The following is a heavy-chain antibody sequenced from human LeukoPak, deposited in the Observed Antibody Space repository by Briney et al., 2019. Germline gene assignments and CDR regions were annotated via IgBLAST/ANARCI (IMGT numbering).Heavy chain of an antibody. V-gene: IGHV4-59*11. CDR3: ATRSLCSSTSCYAFDI. CDR1: GDSISSHY. J-gene: IGHJ3*02. Sequence: SETLSLTCTVSGDSISSHYWSWIRQPPGKGLEWIGYIYYSGSTNYNPSLKSRVTISVDTSKNQFSLKLSSVTAADTAVYYCATRSLCSSTSCYAFDIWGQGTMVTVSS. D-gene: IGHD2-2*01. CDR2: IYYSGST.